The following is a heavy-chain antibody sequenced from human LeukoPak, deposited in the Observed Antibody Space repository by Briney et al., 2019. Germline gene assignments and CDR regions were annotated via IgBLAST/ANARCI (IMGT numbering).Heavy chain of an antibody. V-gene: IGHV3-23*01. D-gene: IGHD2-21*02. J-gene: IGHJ3*02. CDR1: GFTFSSYA. CDR3: AKLGYCGGDCHLGAFDI. CDR2: ISGSGGST. Sequence: AGGSLRLSCAASGFTFSSYAMSWVCQAPGKGLEWVSAISGSGGSTYYADSVKGRFTISRDNSKNTLYLQMNSLRAEDTAVYYCAKLGYCGGDCHLGAFDIWGQGTMVTVSS.